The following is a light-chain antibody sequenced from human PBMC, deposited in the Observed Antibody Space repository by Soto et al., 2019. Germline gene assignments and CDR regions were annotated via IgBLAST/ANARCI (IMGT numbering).Light chain of an antibody. CDR2: EVT. Sequence: QSGLTQPPSASGSPGQSVSISCTGTSSDVGGYNFVSWYQQHPGKAPKLMIYEVTKRPSGVPDRVSGSKSGNTASLTVSGLKAEEEADYYCTSYAGSNIPVVFGGGTKLTVL. V-gene: IGLV2-8*01. CDR1: SSDVGGYNF. J-gene: IGLJ2*01. CDR3: TSYAGSNIPVV.